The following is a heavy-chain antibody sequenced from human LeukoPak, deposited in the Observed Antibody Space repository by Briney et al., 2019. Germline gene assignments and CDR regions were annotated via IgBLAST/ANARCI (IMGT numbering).Heavy chain of an antibody. V-gene: IGHV1-2*04. CDR1: GYTFTGYY. J-gene: IGHJ5*02. Sequence: GASVKVSCKASGYTFTGYYMHWVRQAPGQGLEWMGWINPNSGGTNYAQKLQGWVTMTRDTSISTAYMELSRLRSDDTAVYYCTRGGYRDSSGYYLGGDNWFDPWGQGTLVTVSS. CDR2: INPNSGGT. CDR3: TRGGYRDSSGYYLGGDNWFDP. D-gene: IGHD3-22*01.